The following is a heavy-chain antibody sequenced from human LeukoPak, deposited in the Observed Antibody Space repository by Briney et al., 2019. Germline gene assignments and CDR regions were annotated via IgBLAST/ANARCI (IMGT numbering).Heavy chain of an antibody. CDR2: IYYSGST. V-gene: IGHV4-39*01. Sequence: SETLSLTCTVSGGSISSSSYYWGWIRQPPGKGLEWIGSIYYSGSTYYNPSLKSRVTISVDTSKNQFSLKLSSVTAADTAVYYCARAVDYGDYYYYYMDVWGKGTTVTVSS. J-gene: IGHJ6*03. CDR3: ARAVDYGDYYYYYMDV. CDR1: GGSISSSSYY. D-gene: IGHD4-17*01.